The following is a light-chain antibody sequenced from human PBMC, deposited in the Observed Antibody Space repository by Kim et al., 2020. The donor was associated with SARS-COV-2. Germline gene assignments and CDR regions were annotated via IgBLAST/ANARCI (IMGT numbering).Light chain of an antibody. CDR2: RNN. J-gene: IGLJ2*01. CDR1: ISNLGRNY. V-gene: IGLV1-47*01. CDR3: SAWDDSLTVV. Sequence: PGQGVTISWSGSISNLGRNYVYWYQHLPGTAPKLLIYRNNQRASGVPDRFSGSKSGTSASLAISGLRSEDEGHYYCSAWDDSLTVVFGGGTQLTVL.